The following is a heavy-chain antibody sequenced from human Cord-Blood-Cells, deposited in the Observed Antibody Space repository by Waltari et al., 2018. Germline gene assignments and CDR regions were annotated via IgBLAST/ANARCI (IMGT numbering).Heavy chain of an antibody. Sequence: QVQLQQWGAGLLKPSETLSLTCAVYGGSFSGYYWSWIRQPPGKGLEWIGEINHSGSTNYNPSLKSRVTISVDTSKNQFSLKLSSVTAADTAVYYCARGTVLGITIFGVVINWFDPWGQGTLVTVSS. CDR1: GGSFSGYY. D-gene: IGHD3-3*01. CDR3: ARGTVLGITIFGVVINWFDP. J-gene: IGHJ5*02. V-gene: IGHV4-34*01. CDR2: INHSGST.